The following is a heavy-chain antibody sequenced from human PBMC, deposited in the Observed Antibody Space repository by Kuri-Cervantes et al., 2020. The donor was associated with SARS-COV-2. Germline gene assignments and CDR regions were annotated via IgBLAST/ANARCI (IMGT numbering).Heavy chain of an antibody. CDR3: ARNWGRYYFDY. V-gene: IGHV4-61*02. CDR1: GGSISSGSYY. J-gene: IGHJ4*02. D-gene: IGHD7-27*01. Sequence: LRLSCTVSGGSISSGSYYWSWIRQPAGKGLEWIGRIYTSGSTNYNPSLKSRVTISVDTSKNQFSLKLSSVTAADTAVYYCARNWGRYYFDYWGQGTLVTVSS. CDR2: IYTSGST.